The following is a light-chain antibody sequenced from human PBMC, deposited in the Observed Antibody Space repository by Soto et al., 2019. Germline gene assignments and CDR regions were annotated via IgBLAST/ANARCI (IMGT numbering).Light chain of an antibody. V-gene: IGKV1-39*01. CDR2: AAS. CDR3: QHYNTYPWT. CDR1: QSISSY. Sequence: IQMTQSPSSLSASVGDRVTITCRASQSISSYLNWYQQKPGKAPKLLIYAASTLQSGVPSRFSGSGSGTEFTLTISSLEPEDFATYYCQHYNTYPWTFGQGTKVDIK. J-gene: IGKJ1*01.